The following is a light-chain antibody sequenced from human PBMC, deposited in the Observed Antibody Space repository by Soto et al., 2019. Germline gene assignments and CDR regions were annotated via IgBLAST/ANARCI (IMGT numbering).Light chain of an antibody. CDR2: EVS. CDR1: SSDVGGYNY. V-gene: IGLV2-8*01. J-gene: IGLJ1*01. Sequence: QSVLTQPPSASGAPGQSVTISCTGTSSDVGGYNYISWYQHHPGKAPKLMIYEVSQRPSGVPDRFSGSKSGNTASLTVSGLQAEDEADYYCTSYAGSNNRGVFGSGTKVTV. CDR3: TSYAGSNNRGV.